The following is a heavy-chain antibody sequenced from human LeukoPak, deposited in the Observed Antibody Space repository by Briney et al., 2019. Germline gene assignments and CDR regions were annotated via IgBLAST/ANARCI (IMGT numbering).Heavy chain of an antibody. CDR1: GFSFSNHG. CDR2: IARDGGAK. CDR3: AREATWGQWYFDH. D-gene: IGHD6-19*01. V-gene: IGHV3-30*03. Sequence: GGSLRLSCVASGFSFSNHGMHWVRLAPGKGLEWVSVIARDGGAKFYADSVKGRFTLSRDNSKNMFFLQMNFLTVEDTAIYYCAREATWGQWYFDHWGQGTPVTVSS. J-gene: IGHJ4*02.